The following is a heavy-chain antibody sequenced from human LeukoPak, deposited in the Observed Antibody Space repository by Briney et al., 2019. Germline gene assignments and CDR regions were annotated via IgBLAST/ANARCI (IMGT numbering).Heavy chain of an antibody. Sequence: SETLSLTCAVYGGSFSDYYWAWVRQSPGKGLEWIGQVSHTGSTNNNPSLKSRVRISADTSKNQFSLRLSSVTAADTAVYYCAREGGYCGDGGCYTDYWSQGTLVTVSS. V-gene: IGHV4-34*01. J-gene: IGHJ4*02. D-gene: IGHD2-15*01. CDR2: VSHTGST. CDR1: GGSFSDYY. CDR3: AREGGYCGDGGCYTDY.